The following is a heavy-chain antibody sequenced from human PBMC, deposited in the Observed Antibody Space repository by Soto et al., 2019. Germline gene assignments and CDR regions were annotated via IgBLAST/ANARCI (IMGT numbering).Heavy chain of an antibody. J-gene: IGHJ4*02. CDR1: GYTFNTYY. CDR3: ARGGHIAVVTASFDY. Sequence: QVQLVQSGAEVRKPGASVKVSCKPSGYTFNTYYLHWLRQAPGQALEWMGVIHPSGGGTTYAQKFLCRVTVTRDTSTTTVFMELSSLRSDDTAVYYCARGGHIAVVTASFDYWGQGTLVTVSS. D-gene: IGHD2-21*02. CDR2: IHPSGGGT. V-gene: IGHV1-46*02.